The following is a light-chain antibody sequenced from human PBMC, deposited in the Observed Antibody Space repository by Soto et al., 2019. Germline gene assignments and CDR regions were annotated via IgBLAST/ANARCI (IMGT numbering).Light chain of an antibody. V-gene: IGKV3-11*01. CDR2: DAS. Sequence: ETVLTQSPATLSLSPGERATLSCRASQSVHTHLAWYQQKAGQAPRLLIYDASNRATGIPARFSGSGSGTDFTLTISSLEPEDCAVYYCQQRSNWPPYTFGQGTKLEIK. J-gene: IGKJ2*01. CDR3: QQRSNWPPYT. CDR1: QSVHTH.